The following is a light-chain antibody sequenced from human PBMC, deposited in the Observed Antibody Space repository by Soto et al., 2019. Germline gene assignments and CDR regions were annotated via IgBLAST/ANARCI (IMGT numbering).Light chain of an antibody. CDR1: QGISSY. CDR3: QQLNSYPR. J-gene: IGKJ5*01. Sequence: IQLTQSPSSLSASVGDRVTITCRASQGISSYLAWYQQKPGKAPKLLIYAASTLQSGVPSRFSGSGSGTDFTLTISRLQPEDFATYYCQQLNSYPRFGQGTRLEIK. V-gene: IGKV1-9*01. CDR2: AAS.